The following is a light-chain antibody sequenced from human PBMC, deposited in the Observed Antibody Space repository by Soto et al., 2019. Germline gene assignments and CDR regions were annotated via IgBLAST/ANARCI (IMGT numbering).Light chain of an antibody. J-gene: IGLJ1*01. Sequence: QSVLTQPPSASGSPGQSVTISCTGTSSDIGGYDFVSWYQQHPDKAPKLIIYEVNKRPSGVPDRFSGSRSANTASLTVSGLQAEDEADYYCSSFAVSHIVFGTGTKLTVL. CDR1: SSDIGGYDF. V-gene: IGLV2-8*01. CDR2: EVN. CDR3: SSFAVSHIV.